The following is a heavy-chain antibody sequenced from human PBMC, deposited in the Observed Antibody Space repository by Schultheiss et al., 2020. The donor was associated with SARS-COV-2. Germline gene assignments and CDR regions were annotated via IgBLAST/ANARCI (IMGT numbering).Heavy chain of an antibody. V-gene: IGHV4-30-2*01. Sequence: TLSLTCAVSGGSISSGDYSWSWIRQPPGKGLEWIGYIHHSGRNYYNPSLKSRLTMSIDRSKNQFSLRLTSVTAADTAVYYCARGDYYYYRMDVWGQGTSVTVSS. CDR2: IHHSGRN. J-gene: IGHJ6*02. CDR3: ARGDYYYYRMDV. CDR1: GGSISSGDYS.